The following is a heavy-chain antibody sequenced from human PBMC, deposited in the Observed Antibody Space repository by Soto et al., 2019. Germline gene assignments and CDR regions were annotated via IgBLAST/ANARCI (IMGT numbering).Heavy chain of an antibody. J-gene: IGHJ3*02. CDR1: GGTFSSYA. V-gene: IGHV1-69*13. CDR3: ARDYYGSSGYSRHDAFDI. Sequence: GASVKVSCKASGGTFSSYAISWVRQAPGQGLEWMGGIIPIFGTANYAQKFQGRVTITADESTSTAYMELSSLRSEDTAVYYCARDYYGSSGYSRHDAFDIWGQGTMVTVSS. CDR2: IIPIFGTA. D-gene: IGHD3-22*01.